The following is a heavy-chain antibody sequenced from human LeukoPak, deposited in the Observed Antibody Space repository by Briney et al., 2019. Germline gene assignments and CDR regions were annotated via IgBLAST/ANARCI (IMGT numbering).Heavy chain of an antibody. CDR2: IYYSGST. Sequence: PSETLSLTCTVSGGSISSYYWSWIRQPLGKGLEWIGYIYYSGSTNYNPSLKSRVTISVDTSKNQFSLKLSSVTAADTAVYYCARDKGGVYYYDSSGYFDYWGQGTLVTVSS. D-gene: IGHD3-22*01. J-gene: IGHJ4*02. V-gene: IGHV4-59*01. CDR1: GGSISSYY. CDR3: ARDKGGVYYYDSSGYFDY.